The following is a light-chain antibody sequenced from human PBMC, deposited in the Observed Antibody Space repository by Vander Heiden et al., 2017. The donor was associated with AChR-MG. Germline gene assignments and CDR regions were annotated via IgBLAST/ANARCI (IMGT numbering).Light chain of an antibody. V-gene: IGLV1-40*01. CDR3: QSYNSTLSGSV. CDR2: SNT. Sequence: QSVLTQPPSASSASGPWVTISCTWSSPNTWAGYDVHWYQQLPGTAPKLLIYSNTNRPSGVPDRFSGSKSGTSASLAITGLQAEDEADYYCQSYNSTLSGSVIGGGTKLTVL. J-gene: IGLJ3*02. CDR1: SPNTWAGYD.